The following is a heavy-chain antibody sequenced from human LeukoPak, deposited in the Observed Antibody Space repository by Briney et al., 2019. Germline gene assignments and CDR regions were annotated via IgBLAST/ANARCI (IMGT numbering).Heavy chain of an antibody. D-gene: IGHD3-9*01. CDR2: MNPNSGNT. CDR1: GYTFTSYD. Sequence: ASVKVSCKASGYTFTSYDINWVRQATGQGLEWMGWMNPNSGNTGYAQKFQGRVTMTRNTSISTAYMELSSLRSEDTAVYYCARGLGYYDILTGYYKDNWFDPWGQGTLVTVSS. V-gene: IGHV1-8*01. CDR3: ARGLGYYDILTGYYKDNWFDP. J-gene: IGHJ5*02.